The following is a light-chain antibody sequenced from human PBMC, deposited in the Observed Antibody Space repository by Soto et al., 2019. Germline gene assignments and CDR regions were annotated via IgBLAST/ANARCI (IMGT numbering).Light chain of an antibody. Sequence: EIVLTQSPGTLSLSPGERATHSCRASQSVSSNYFAWYQQKPGQAPRLLIYGISIRATGIPDRFSGSGSGTDFTLTISRLEPEDFAVYYCEQYGSSPRTFGQGTKVDIK. V-gene: IGKV3-20*01. CDR2: GIS. CDR1: QSVSSNY. J-gene: IGKJ1*01. CDR3: EQYGSSPRT.